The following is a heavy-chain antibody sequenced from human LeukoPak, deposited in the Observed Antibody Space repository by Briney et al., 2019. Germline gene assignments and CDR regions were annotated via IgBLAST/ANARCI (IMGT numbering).Heavy chain of an antibody. CDR3: ARELYGYYFDN. V-gene: IGHV3-30-3*01. Sequence: PGRSLRLSCAASGFTFSNYAMHWVRQAPGKGLEWVAVISYDGSNKYYADSVKSRFTISRDNSKNTLYLQMNSLTTEDTAVYYCARELYGYYFDNWGQGTLVTVSS. CDR2: ISYDGSNK. CDR1: GFTFSNYA. D-gene: IGHD3-3*01. J-gene: IGHJ4*02.